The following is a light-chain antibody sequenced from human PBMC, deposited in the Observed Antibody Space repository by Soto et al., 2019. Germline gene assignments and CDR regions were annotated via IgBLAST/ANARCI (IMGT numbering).Light chain of an antibody. V-gene: IGKV3D-20*02. CDR2: DAS. Sequence: EIVLTQSPGTLSLSPGERATLSCRASQSVSSSYLAWYQQKPGQAPWLLIYDASYRATDIPTRFSGSGSGTDFTLTISSLKPEDFAVYYCHQRNNWSYTFGQGTKLEI. J-gene: IGKJ2*01. CDR3: HQRNNWSYT. CDR1: QSVSSSY.